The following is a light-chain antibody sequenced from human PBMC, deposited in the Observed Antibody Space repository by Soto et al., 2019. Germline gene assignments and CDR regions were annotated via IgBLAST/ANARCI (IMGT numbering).Light chain of an antibody. Sequence: QSVLTQPASVSGSPGQSITISCTGTSSDVGKYNYVSWYQQHPAKAPKLMIFEVSNRPSGVSNRFSGSKSGNTASLTISGLKAEDEAEYYCSSYTGSSSNTVVFGGGTKLTVL. J-gene: IGLJ2*01. CDR2: EVS. CDR3: SSYTGSSSNTVV. V-gene: IGLV2-14*01. CDR1: SSDVGKYNY.